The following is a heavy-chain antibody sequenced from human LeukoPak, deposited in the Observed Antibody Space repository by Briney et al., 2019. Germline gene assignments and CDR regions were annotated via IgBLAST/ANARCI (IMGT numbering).Heavy chain of an antibody. CDR3: ARHPTKWELRLSLDY. D-gene: IGHD1-26*01. CDR1: NYSISTDYY. V-gene: IGHV4-38-2*02. CDR2: IYYSGST. Sequence: SETLSLTCTVSNYSISTDYYWGWIRQPPGKGLEWIGSIYYSGSTYYNPSLKSRVTISVDTSKNQFSLKLSSVTAADTAVYYCARHPTKWELRLSLDYWGQGILVTVSS. J-gene: IGHJ4*02.